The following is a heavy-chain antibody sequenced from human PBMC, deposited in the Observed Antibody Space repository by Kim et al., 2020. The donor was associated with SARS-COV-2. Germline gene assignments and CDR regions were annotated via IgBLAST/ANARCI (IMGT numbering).Heavy chain of an antibody. CDR1: GFTFSSYA. Sequence: GGSLRLSCAASGFTFSSYAMSWVRQAPGKGLEWVSAISGSGGSTYYADSVKGRFTIYRDNSKNTLYLQMNSLRAEDTAVYYCAKVVVAGTYYYYGMDVWGQGTTVTVSS. V-gene: IGHV3-23*01. CDR2: ISGSGGST. CDR3: AKVVVAGTYYYYGMDV. J-gene: IGHJ6*02. D-gene: IGHD6-19*01.